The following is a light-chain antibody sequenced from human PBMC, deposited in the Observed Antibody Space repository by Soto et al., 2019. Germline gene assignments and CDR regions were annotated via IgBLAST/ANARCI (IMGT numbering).Light chain of an antibody. CDR1: SSNIGNNY. V-gene: IGLV1-51*01. J-gene: IGLJ1*01. CDR3: GTWDSSLSASYV. Sequence: QSALTQPPSVSAAPGQKVTISCSGSSSNIGNNYVSWYQQLPGTAPKLLIYDNNKRPSGIPDRFSGSKSGTSATLGITGLQTGDEADYYCGTWDSSLSASYVFGTGNKVTVL. CDR2: DNN.